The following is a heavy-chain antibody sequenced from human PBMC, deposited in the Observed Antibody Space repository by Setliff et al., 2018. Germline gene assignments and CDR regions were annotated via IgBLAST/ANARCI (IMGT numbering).Heavy chain of an antibody. V-gene: IGHV4-61*09. CDR1: GGSISSGSYY. CDR2: IYTSGST. CDR3: ARGRYSYGWYFDS. D-gene: IGHD5-18*01. Sequence: PSETLSLTCTVSGGSISSGSYYWSWSRQPAGKGLEWIGHIYTSGSTNYNPSLKSRLTISVDTSKNQFDLKLISLTAADTAVYYCARGRYSYGWYFDSWGQGTLVTVSS. J-gene: IGHJ4*02.